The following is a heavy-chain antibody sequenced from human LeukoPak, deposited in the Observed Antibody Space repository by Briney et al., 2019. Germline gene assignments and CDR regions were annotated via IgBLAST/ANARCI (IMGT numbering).Heavy chain of an antibody. CDR1: GFTFSGYG. Sequence: GGSLRLSCAASGFTFSGYGMHWVRQAPGKGLEWVAVIWYDGSNKYYADSVKGRFTISRDNSKNTLYLQMNSLRAEDTAVYYCARLDEENYYDSSGYYDYWGQGTLVTVSS. D-gene: IGHD3-22*01. J-gene: IGHJ4*02. CDR2: IWYDGSNK. V-gene: IGHV3-33*01. CDR3: ARLDEENYYDSSGYYDY.